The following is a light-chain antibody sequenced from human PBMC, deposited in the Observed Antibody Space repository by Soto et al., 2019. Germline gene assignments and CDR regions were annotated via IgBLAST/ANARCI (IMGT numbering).Light chain of an antibody. CDR1: QSVSSSY. J-gene: IGKJ3*01. CDR3: QQYGSSLVT. V-gene: IGKV3-20*01. CDR2: GAS. Sequence: EIVLTQSPGTLSLSPGERATLSCRASQSVSSSYLAWYQQKPGQAPRLLIYGASSRATGIPDRFSGSRYGKDFTINISRLEPEDFAVYYCQQYGSSLVTFGPGTKVDIK.